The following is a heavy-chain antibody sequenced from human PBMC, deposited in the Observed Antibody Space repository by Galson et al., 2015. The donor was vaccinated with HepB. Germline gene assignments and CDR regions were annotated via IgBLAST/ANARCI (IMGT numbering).Heavy chain of an antibody. J-gene: IGHJ5*02. CDR3: AKAGSVGSGSYFGARPREATNWFDP. CDR1: GFTFSSYA. V-gene: IGHV3-23*01. CDR2: ISGSGGST. Sequence: SLRLSCAASGFTFSSYAMSWVRQAPGKGLEWVSAISGSGGSTYYADSVKGRFTISRDNSKNTLYLQMNSLRAEDTAVYYCAKAGSVGSGSYFGARPREATNWFDPWGQGTLVTVSS. D-gene: IGHD3-10*01.